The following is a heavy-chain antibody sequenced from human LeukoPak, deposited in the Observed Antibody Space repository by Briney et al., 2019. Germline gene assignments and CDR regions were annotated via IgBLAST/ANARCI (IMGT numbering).Heavy chain of an antibody. J-gene: IGHJ5*02. CDR2: ISAYNGNT. D-gene: IGHD4-23*01. CDR1: GYTFTSYG. CDR3: ARTPSLGVVTPDDWFDP. V-gene: IGHV1-18*01. Sequence: ASVKVSCKASGYTFTSYGISWVRQAPGQGLEWMGWISAYNGNTNYAQKLQGRVTMTTDTSTSTAYVELRSLRSDDTAVYYCARTPSLGVVTPDDWFDPWGQGTLVTVSS.